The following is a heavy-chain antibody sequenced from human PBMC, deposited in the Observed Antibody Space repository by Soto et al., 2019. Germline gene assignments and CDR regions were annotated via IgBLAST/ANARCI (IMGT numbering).Heavy chain of an antibody. Sequence: QVQLVQSGAEVKKPGSSVKVSCKASGGTFSSYAISWVRQAPGQGLEWMGGIIPIFGTANYAQKFQGRVTITADESTSTAYMELSSLRSEDTAVYYCARGQWLRFRWVYYGMDVWGQGTTVTVSS. V-gene: IGHV1-69*01. CDR3: ARGQWLRFRWVYYGMDV. CDR2: IIPIFGTA. D-gene: IGHD5-12*01. CDR1: GGTFSSYA. J-gene: IGHJ6*02.